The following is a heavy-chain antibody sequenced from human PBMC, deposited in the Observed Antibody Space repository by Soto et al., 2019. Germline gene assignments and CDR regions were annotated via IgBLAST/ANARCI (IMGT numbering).Heavy chain of an antibody. CDR3: ARLAAAGNNWFDP. Sequence: SETLSLTCAVYGGSFSGYYWSWIRQPPGKGLEWIGEINHGGSTNYNPSLKSRVTISVDTPKNQFSLKLSSVTAADTAVYYCARLAAAGNNWFDPWGQGTLVTVSS. CDR1: GGSFSGYY. V-gene: IGHV4-34*01. CDR2: INHGGST. D-gene: IGHD6-13*01. J-gene: IGHJ5*02.